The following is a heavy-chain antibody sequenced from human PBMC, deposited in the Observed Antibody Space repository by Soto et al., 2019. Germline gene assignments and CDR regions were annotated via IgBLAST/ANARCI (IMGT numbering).Heavy chain of an antibody. CDR3: ARDKGFGEFLNWFDP. CDR1: GGSISSYY. V-gene: IGHV4-59*01. D-gene: IGHD3-10*01. J-gene: IGHJ5*02. CDR2: IYYSGST. Sequence: ETLSLTCTVSGGSISSYYWSWIRQPPGKGLEWIGYIYYSGSTNYNPSLKSRVTISVDTSKNQFSLKLSSVTAADTAVYYCARDKGFGEFLNWFDPWGQGTLVTVSS.